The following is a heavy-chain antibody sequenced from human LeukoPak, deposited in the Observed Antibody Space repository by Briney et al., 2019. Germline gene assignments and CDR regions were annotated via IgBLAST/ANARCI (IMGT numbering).Heavy chain of an antibody. CDR2: INPNSGGT. V-gene: IGHV1-2*02. CDR1: GYTFIGYY. Sequence: GASVKVSCKASGYTFIGYYMHWVRQAPGQGLEWMGWINPNSGGTNYAQKFQGRVTMTRDTSISTAYMELSRLRSDDTAVYYCARRSIFGVVNAFDIWGQGTMVTVSS. J-gene: IGHJ3*02. D-gene: IGHD3-3*01. CDR3: ARRSIFGVVNAFDI.